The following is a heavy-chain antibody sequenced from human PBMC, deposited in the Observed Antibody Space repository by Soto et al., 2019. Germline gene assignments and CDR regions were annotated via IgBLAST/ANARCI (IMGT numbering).Heavy chain of an antibody. D-gene: IGHD6-6*01. J-gene: IGHJ6*03. CDR3: ARDVPHHIAARNYYMDV. CDR2: ISSSGSTI. CDR1: GFTFSDYY. Sequence: GGSLRLSCAASGFTFSDYYMSWIRQAPGKGLEWVSYISSSGSTIYYADSVKGGFTISRDNTKNSLYLQMNSLRAEDTAVYYCARDVPHHIAARNYYMDVWGKGTTVTVSS. V-gene: IGHV3-11*01.